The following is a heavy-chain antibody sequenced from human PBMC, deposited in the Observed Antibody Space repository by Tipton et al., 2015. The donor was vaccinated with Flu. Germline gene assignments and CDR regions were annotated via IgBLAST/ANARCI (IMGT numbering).Heavy chain of an antibody. CDR3: ARDLVQDYRDQYFGMDV. CDR1: GGSVSPYY. V-gene: IGHV4-59*02. Sequence: TLSPTCTVSGGSVSPYYWNWVRQSPGKGLEWIGYIYYRGTTGYNPSLKSRVTISVDTSKNQVSLKLTSVTAADTAVYYCARDLVQDYRDQYFGMDVWVQGTTVTVSS. D-gene: IGHD4-11*01. CDR2: IYYRGTT. J-gene: IGHJ6*02.